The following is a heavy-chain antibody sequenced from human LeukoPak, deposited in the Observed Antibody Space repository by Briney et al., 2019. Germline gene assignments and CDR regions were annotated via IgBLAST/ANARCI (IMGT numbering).Heavy chain of an antibody. CDR1: GFTFSSYE. V-gene: IGHV3-48*02. Sequence: PGGSLRLSCAASGFTFSSYEMNWVRQAPGRGLEWISYISRSTNSISYADPVKGRFTISRDNAKNSLFLQVNNLRDEDTAVYYCARDRGPGIKPAGTVGMDVWGQGTTVTVSS. CDR3: ARDRGPGIKPAGTVGMDV. J-gene: IGHJ6*02. D-gene: IGHD6-13*01. CDR2: ISRSTNSI.